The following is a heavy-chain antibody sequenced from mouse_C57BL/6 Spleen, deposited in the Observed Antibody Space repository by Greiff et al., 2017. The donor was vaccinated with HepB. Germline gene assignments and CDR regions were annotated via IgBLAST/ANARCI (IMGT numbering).Heavy chain of an antibody. Sequence: QVQLKQPGAELVKPGASVKLSCKASGYTFTSYWMQWVKQRPGQGLEWIGEIDPSDSYTNYNQKFKGKATLTVDTSSSTAYMQLSSLTSEDSAVYYCARGRDGNYNAMDYWGQGTSVTVSS. CDR2: IDPSDSYT. CDR1: GYTFTSYW. CDR3: ARGRDGNYNAMDY. D-gene: IGHD2-1*01. V-gene: IGHV1-50*01. J-gene: IGHJ4*01.